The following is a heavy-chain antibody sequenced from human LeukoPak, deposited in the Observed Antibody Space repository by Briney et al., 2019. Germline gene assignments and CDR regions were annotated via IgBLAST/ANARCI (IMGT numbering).Heavy chain of an antibody. J-gene: IGHJ4*02. D-gene: IGHD1-1*01. CDR1: GFTFSSYS. V-gene: IGHV3-21*01. Sequence: GGSLRLSCVASGFTFSSYSMNWVRQAPGKGLEWVSSISSSSSYKHYTDSVKGRFTISRDNAKNSLYLQMNSLRAEDTAVYYCARSAAGTYYWGQGTLVTVSS. CDR2: ISSSSSYK. CDR3: ARSAAGTYY.